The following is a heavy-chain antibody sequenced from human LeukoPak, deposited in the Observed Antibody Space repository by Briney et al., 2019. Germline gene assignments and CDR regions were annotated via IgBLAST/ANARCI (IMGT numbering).Heavy chain of an antibody. Sequence: ASVKVSCKASGYTFTGYYMHWVRQAPGQGLEWMGRIIPILGIANYAQKFQGRVTITADKSTSTAYMELSSLRSEDTAVYYCARDVGRRPVDYWGQGTLVTVSS. J-gene: IGHJ4*02. CDR2: IIPILGIA. CDR1: GYTFTGYY. V-gene: IGHV1-69*04. CDR3: ARDVGRRPVDY. D-gene: IGHD1-26*01.